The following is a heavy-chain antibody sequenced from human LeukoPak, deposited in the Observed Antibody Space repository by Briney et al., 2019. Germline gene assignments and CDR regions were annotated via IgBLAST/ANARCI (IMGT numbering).Heavy chain of an antibody. D-gene: IGHD3-22*01. CDR3: AKSNGYGLIDI. CDR1: GGSISNYY. J-gene: IGHJ3*02. Sequence: SETLSLACTVSGGSISNYYWNWIRQPPGKGLEWIGYIYYTGNTNYNPSLKSRVTISVDTSKNRFSLKLSSVTAADTAVYYCAKSNGYGLIDIWGQGTMVTVSS. CDR2: IYYTGNT. V-gene: IGHV4-59*01.